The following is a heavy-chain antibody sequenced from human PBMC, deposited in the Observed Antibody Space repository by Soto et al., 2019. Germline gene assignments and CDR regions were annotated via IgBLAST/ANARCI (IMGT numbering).Heavy chain of an antibody. V-gene: IGHV4-59*01. CDR1: GGSISSYY. D-gene: IGHD4-17*01. Sequence: SETLSLTCTVSGGSISSYYWSWIRQPPGKGLEWIGYIYYSGSTNYNPSLKSRVTISVDTSKNQFSLKLSSVTAADTAVYYCAGPPPADDYGGGGLGYWGQGTLVTVSS. J-gene: IGHJ4*02. CDR2: IYYSGST. CDR3: AGPPPADDYGGGGLGY.